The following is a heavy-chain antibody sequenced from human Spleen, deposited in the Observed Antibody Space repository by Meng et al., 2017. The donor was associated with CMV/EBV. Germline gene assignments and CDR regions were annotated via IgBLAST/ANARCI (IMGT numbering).Heavy chain of an antibody. CDR2: MSYDGSKT. J-gene: IGHJ4*02. V-gene: IGHV3-30*04. CDR1: GFPFSGHA. D-gene: IGHD2-2*01. CDR3: AKPRSGFVVVPAAIDS. Sequence: LSLTCAASGFPFSGHAMHWVRQAPGKGLEWVALMSYDGSKTFYADFVKGRFTISRDNSRNTLYLQMSGLRTDDTAVYYCAKPRSGFVVVPAAIDSWGQGTLVTVSS.